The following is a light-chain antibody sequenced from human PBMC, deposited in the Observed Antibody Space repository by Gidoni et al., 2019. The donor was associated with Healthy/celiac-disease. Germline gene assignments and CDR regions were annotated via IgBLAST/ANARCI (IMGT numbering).Light chain of an antibody. CDR2: EAS. V-gene: IGLV2-14*01. Sequence: QSALTQPASVSGSPGQSITISCTGTRSDVGGYNYVPWYQQHPGKAPKLMIDEASHRPPGVSNRFSGSKSGNTASLTISGLQAEDEADYYCSSDTSSSTVVFGGGTKLTVL. J-gene: IGLJ2*01. CDR3: SSDTSSSTVV. CDR1: RSDVGGYNY.